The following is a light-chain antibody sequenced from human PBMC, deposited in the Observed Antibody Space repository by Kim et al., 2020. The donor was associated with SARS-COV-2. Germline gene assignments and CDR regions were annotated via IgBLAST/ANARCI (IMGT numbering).Light chain of an antibody. CDR2: AAT. CDR1: PDISNY. CDR3: RQYANLPGS. Sequence: ASGADTVTVACPARPDISNYINWYQQEPGKGPKLQVIAATNLETGVPSTFRGSGSGTDFTSTISGLRPENIPTYYGRQYANLPGSFGQGTKLEI. V-gene: IGKV1-33*01. J-gene: IGKJ2*03.